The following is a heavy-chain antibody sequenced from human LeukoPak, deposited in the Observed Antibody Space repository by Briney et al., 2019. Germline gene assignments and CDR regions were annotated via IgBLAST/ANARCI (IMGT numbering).Heavy chain of an antibody. Sequence: GASVKVSCKASGYTFTSYYMHWVRQAPGQGLEWMGRIIPILGIANYAQKFQGRVTITADKSTSTAYMELSSLRSEDTAVYYCARAVAGSNYYYGMDVWGQGTTVTVSS. J-gene: IGHJ6*02. V-gene: IGHV1-69*04. CDR1: GYTFTSYY. D-gene: IGHD6-19*01. CDR2: IIPILGIA. CDR3: ARAVAGSNYYYGMDV.